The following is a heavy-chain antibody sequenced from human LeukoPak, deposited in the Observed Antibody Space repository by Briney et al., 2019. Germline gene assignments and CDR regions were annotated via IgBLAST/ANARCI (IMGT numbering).Heavy chain of an antibody. D-gene: IGHD6-13*01. CDR1: GFSISDDS. V-gene: IGHV3-21*04. J-gene: IGHJ4*02. CDR2: ISSTGSYI. CDR3: AKDRPYGSSWYGAGDY. Sequence: GGSLRLSCAASGFSISDDSMTWVRQAPGKGLEWVSFISSTGSYIYYADSVKGRFSISRDNAKNSLYLQMNSLRAEDTALYYCAKDRPYGSSWYGAGDYWGQGTLVTVSS.